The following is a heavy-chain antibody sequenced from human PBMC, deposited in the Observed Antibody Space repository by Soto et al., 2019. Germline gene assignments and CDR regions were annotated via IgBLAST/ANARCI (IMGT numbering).Heavy chain of an antibody. V-gene: IGHV3-7*01. CDR1: GFIFSHYW. Sequence: GSLRLSCAASGFIFSHYWMSWVRQAPGKGLEWVANLKEDGSVEYYVDSVKGRFTISRDNTKNSVYLQMNSLRDDDTAVYYCARIGYSSSSFDYWGQGILVTVPQ. J-gene: IGHJ4*02. CDR3: ARIGYSSSSFDY. D-gene: IGHD6-6*01. CDR2: LKEDGSVE.